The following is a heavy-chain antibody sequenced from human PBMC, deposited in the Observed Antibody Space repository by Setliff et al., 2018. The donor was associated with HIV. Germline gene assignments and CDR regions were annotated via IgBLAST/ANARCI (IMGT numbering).Heavy chain of an antibody. CDR3: AKTVAGTFSAFDI. J-gene: IGHJ3*02. Sequence: GASVKVSCKASGYSFINYGISWVRQAPGQGLEWMGWISAYNGNTHYAQKLQGRVTMTTDTSTSTAYMELSSLRSEDTAVYYCAKTVAGTFSAFDIWGQGTMVTVSS. CDR1: GYSFINYG. D-gene: IGHD6-19*01. V-gene: IGHV1-18*01. CDR2: ISAYNGNT.